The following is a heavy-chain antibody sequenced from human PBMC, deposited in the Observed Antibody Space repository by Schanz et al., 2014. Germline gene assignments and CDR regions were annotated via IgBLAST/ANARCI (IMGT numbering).Heavy chain of an antibody. D-gene: IGHD4-17*01. CDR2: IWYDGNNK. Sequence: VQLVESGGGVVQPGRSLRLSCAASGFTFSSYGMHWVRQVPGKGLEWVAVIWYDGNNKFYADSVKGRFTISRDNPKNSLCLQMNSLRAEDTALYYCARVLGGDEGLDQWGQGTLVTVSS. CDR1: GFTFSSYG. CDR3: ARVLGGDEGLDQ. V-gene: IGHV3-33*01. J-gene: IGHJ4*02.